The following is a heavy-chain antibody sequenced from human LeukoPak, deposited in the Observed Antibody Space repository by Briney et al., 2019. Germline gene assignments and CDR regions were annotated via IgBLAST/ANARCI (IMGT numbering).Heavy chain of an antibody. CDR1: GFTFSYYT. J-gene: IGHJ4*02. Sequence: GGSLRLSCAASGFTFSYYTMYWVRQAPGKGLEWVSIIGISGGGIHYADSVKGRFTISRDNSKNTLDLQMNSLRAEDTAIFYCAKDSRDYNFRTGYYFDYWGQGTLVTVSS. CDR2: IGISGGGI. D-gene: IGHD5-24*01. CDR3: AKDSRDYNFRTGYYFDY. V-gene: IGHV3-23*01.